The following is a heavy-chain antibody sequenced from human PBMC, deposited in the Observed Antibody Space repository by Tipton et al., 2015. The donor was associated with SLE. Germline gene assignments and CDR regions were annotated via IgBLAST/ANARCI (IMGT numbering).Heavy chain of an antibody. V-gene: IGHV3-21*03. CDR3: ASKGIAADSFDY. D-gene: IGHD6-13*01. CDR2: ISRSGNHI. CDR1: GFIFSNYN. J-gene: IGHJ4*02. Sequence: GSLRLSCAASGFIFSNYNMNWVRQAPGKGPEWVASISRSGNHIYYIDSLKGRFTISRDNGKSSVFLQMDSLRDEDTAVYYCASKGIAADSFDYWGQGTLVTVSS.